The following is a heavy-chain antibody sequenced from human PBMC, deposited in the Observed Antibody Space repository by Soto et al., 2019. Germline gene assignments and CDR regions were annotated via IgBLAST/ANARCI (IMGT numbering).Heavy chain of an antibody. CDR1: GYTFTGYY. D-gene: IGHD4-17*01. J-gene: IGHJ4*02. CDR2: INPNSGGT. V-gene: IGHV1-2*04. CDR3: ATQRDYGDCGAFDY. Sequence: QVQLVQSGAEVKKPGASVKVSCKASGYTFTGYYMHWVRQAPGQGLEWMGWINPNSGGTNYAQKFEGWVTMTRETSISTAYMELSRLRSDDTAVYYCATQRDYGDCGAFDYWGQGTLVTVS.